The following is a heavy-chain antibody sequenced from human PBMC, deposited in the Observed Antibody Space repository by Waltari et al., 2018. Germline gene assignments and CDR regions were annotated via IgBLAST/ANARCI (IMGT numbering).Heavy chain of an antibody. Sequence: QLQLQESGPGLVKPSETLSLTCTVSGGALSRSTYYWGWIRQPPGKGLEWIGSICYSGSAYYNPSLESRVTISVDTSKNQYSLRLKSVTAVDTAVYYCARRCGGDCYSFDSWGQGTLVTVSS. J-gene: IGHJ4*02. CDR2: ICYSGSA. CDR1: GGALSRSTYY. V-gene: IGHV4-39*07. CDR3: ARRCGGDCYSFDS. D-gene: IGHD2-21*01.